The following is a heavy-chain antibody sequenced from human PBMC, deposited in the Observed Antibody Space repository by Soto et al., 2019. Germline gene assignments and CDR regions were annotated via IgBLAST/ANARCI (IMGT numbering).Heavy chain of an antibody. V-gene: IGHV3-30*18. Sequence: QVQLVESGGGVVQPGRSLRLSCAASGFTFSTYGMHWVRQAPGKGLEWVAVISYDGSNKYYANSVKGRFTISRDNSKNTLYLQMKSVRAEDTAVYYCAKGHRDDLVGATTGGWYFDLWGRGTLVTVSS. CDR2: ISYDGSNK. J-gene: IGHJ2*01. CDR1: GFTFSTYG. D-gene: IGHD1-26*01. CDR3: AKGHRDDLVGATTGGWYFDL.